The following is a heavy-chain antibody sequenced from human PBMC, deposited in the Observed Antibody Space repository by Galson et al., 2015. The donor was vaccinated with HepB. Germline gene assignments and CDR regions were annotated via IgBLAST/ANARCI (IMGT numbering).Heavy chain of an antibody. CDR3: AHINYGSGNVDY. CDR1: GFSLSTSGVG. CDR2: IYWDDDK. J-gene: IGHJ4*02. D-gene: IGHD3-10*01. Sequence: PALVKPTQTLTLTCTFSGFSLSTSGVGVVWIRQPPGKALEWLALIYWDDDKRYSPSLKSRLTITKDTSKNQVVLTMTNIDPVDTATYYCAHINYGSGNVDYWGQGTLVTVSS. V-gene: IGHV2-5*02.